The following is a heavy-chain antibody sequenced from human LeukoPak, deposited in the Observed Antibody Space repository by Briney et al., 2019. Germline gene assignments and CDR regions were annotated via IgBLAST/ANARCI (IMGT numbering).Heavy chain of an antibody. J-gene: IGHJ4*02. CDR2: LNSDETSA. CDR3: GLWDSSGYSY. Sequence: GGSLRLSCVISGFSFRNYWMHWVRQAPGRGLVWVSRLNSDETSATYADSVKGRFTISRDTAKNTLYLDMNSLRAEDTAVYYCGLWDSSGYSYWGQGTLVTVSS. D-gene: IGHD3-22*01. V-gene: IGHV3-74*03. CDR1: GFSFRNYW.